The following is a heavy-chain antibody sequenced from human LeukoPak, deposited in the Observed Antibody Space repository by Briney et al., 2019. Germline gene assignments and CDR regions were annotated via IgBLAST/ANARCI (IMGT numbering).Heavy chain of an antibody. D-gene: IGHD5-18*01. CDR1: GFTFSSYS. CDR3: ARVGRVTQYADDY. J-gene: IGHJ4*02. V-gene: IGHV3-21*01. Sequence: GGSLRLSCAASGFTFSSYSMNWVRQAPGKGLEWVSSISSSSSCIYYADSVKGRFTISRDNAKNSLYLQMSSLRAEDTAVYYCARVGRVTQYADDYWGRGTLVTVSS. CDR2: ISSSSSCI.